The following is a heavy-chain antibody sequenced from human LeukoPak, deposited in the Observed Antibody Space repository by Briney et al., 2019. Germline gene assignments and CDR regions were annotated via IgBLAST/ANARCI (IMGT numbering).Heavy chain of an antibody. J-gene: IGHJ4*02. Sequence: GGSLRLSCAASGFTFSGSAMHWVRQASGKGLEWVGRIRSKANSYATAYAASVKGRFTISSDDSKNTAYLQMNSLKTEDTAVYYCTTHRRSSSWGNLDYWGQGTLVTVSS. D-gene: IGHD6-13*01. V-gene: IGHV3-73*01. CDR2: IRSKANSYAT. CDR1: GFTFSGSA. CDR3: TTHRRSSSWGNLDY.